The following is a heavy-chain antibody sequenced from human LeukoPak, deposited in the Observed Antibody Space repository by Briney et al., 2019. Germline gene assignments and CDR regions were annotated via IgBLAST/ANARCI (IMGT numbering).Heavy chain of an antibody. V-gene: IGHV1-18*01. CDR3: AEGRGDYYDSSAGAFDI. Sequence: ASVKVSCKASGYTFTNYGISWVRQAPGQGLEWMGWISAYNGNTNYAHQLQGRVTMTTDASTRTAYMELSSPRSEDTAVYYCAEGRGDYYDSSAGAFDIWGQGTMVTVSS. J-gene: IGHJ3*02. CDR2: ISAYNGNT. CDR1: GYTFTNYG. D-gene: IGHD3-22*01.